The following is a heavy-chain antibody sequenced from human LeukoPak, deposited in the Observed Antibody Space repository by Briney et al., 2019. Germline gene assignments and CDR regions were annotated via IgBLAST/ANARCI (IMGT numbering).Heavy chain of an antibody. CDR2: IYHSGST. Sequence: PSETLSLTCTVSGYSISSGYYWGWIRQPPGKGLEWIGSIYHSGSTYYNPSLKSRVTISVDTSKNQFSLKLSSVTAADTAVYYCAREGTSTYYDFWSGYRGYYYYMDVWGKGTTVTVSS. CDR1: GYSISSGYY. D-gene: IGHD3-3*01. V-gene: IGHV4-38-2*02. CDR3: AREGTSTYYDFWSGYRGYYYYMDV. J-gene: IGHJ6*03.